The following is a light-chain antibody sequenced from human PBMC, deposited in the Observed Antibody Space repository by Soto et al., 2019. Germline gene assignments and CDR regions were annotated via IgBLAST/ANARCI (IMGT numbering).Light chain of an antibody. J-gene: IGKJ1*01. V-gene: IGKV1-5*01. CDR2: DAS. Sequence: DIQMTQSPSTLSASVRDRVTITCRASQSISTWLAWYQQKPGKAPNLLIYDASSLESGVPSRFSGSGSGTEFTLTISSLQPDDSATYYCQQYNSYPWTFGQGTKVDIK. CDR1: QSISTW. CDR3: QQYNSYPWT.